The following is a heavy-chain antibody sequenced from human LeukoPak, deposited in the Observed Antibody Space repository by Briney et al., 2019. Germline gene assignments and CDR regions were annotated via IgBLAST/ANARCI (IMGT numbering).Heavy chain of an antibody. CDR3: ARDPLPYYYDSSGYYYDY. CDR1: GFTFSDLW. V-gene: IGHV3-74*01. Sequence: GGSLRISCAASGFTFSDLWMHWFRQVPGKGLMWVSHINKDGRATNYADSVKGRFTISRDNAENSLYLQMNSLRAEDTAVYYCARDPLPYYYDSSGYYYDYWGQGTLVTVSS. J-gene: IGHJ4*02. CDR2: INKDGRAT. D-gene: IGHD3-22*01.